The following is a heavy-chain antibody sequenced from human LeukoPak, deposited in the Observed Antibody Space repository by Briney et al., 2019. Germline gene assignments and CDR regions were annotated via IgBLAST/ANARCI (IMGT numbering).Heavy chain of an antibody. J-gene: IGHJ4*02. D-gene: IGHD3/OR15-3a*01. CDR2: ISTGGTT. Sequence: GSLRLSCAASGFTVTSSHMNWVRQAPGKGLEWVSVISTGGTTHYADSVKGRFIISRDNSKNTLYLQMNSLRVEDTAVYYCARDLDWGLKTWSLGTLVTVSS. V-gene: IGHV3-66*01. CDR3: ARDLDWGLKT. CDR1: GFTVTSSH.